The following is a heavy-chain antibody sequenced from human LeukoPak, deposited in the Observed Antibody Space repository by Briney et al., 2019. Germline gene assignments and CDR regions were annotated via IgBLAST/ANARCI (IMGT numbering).Heavy chain of an antibody. CDR1: GYSFTSYW. CDR3: ARQGGATGTPYYFDY. Sequence: GESLKTSFKGSGYSFTSYWLGWVRQLPGKGLEGMGIIYPGDSDTRYSPSFQGQVTISADKSISTAYLQWSSLKASDTAMYYCARQGGATGTPYYFDYWGQGTLVTVSS. V-gene: IGHV5-51*01. J-gene: IGHJ4*02. D-gene: IGHD1-1*01. CDR2: IYPGDSDT.